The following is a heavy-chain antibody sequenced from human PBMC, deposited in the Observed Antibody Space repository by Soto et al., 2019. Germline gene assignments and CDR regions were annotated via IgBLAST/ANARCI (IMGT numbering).Heavy chain of an antibody. D-gene: IGHD3-9*01. CDR3: ARGGVKRPGARYFDWIYYFDY. V-gene: IGHV4-34*01. CDR2: INHSGST. J-gene: IGHJ4*02. CDR1: GGSFSGYY. Sequence: SETLSLTCAVYGGSFSGYYWSWIRQPPGKGLEWIGEINHSGSTNYNPSLKSRVTISVDTSKNQFSLKLSYVTAADTAVYYCARGGVKRPGARYFDWIYYFDYWGQGTLVTVSS.